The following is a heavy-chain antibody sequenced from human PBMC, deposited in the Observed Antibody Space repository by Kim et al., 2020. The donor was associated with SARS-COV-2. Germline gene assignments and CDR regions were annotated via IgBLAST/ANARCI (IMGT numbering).Heavy chain of an antibody. CDR3: ARVRRTDWYFDL. V-gene: IGHV3-13*01. D-gene: IGHD2-8*02. CDR1: GFTFSSYD. CDR2: IGTAGDT. Sequence: GGSLRLSCAASGFTFSSYDMHWVRQATGKGLEWVSAIGTAGDTYYPGSVKGRFTISRENAKNFLYLQMNSLRAGDTAVYYCARVRRTDWYFDLWGRGTLVTVSS. J-gene: IGHJ2*01.